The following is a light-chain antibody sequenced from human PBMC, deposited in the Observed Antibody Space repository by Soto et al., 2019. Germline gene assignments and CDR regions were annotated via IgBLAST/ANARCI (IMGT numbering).Light chain of an antibody. Sequence: QSALTQPASVSGSPGQSITISCTGTSSDVGTYNYVSWYQQHPGKAPKLMIYEVTDRPSGVSNRFSGSKSGNTASLTISGLQAEDEADYSCSSYTASSTLVFGGGTKVTVL. V-gene: IGLV2-14*01. CDR1: SSDVGTYNY. CDR3: SSYTASSTLV. J-gene: IGLJ2*01. CDR2: EVT.